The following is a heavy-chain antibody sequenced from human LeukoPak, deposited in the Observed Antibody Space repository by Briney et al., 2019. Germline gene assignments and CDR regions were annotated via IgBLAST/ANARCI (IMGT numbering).Heavy chain of an antibody. J-gene: IGHJ3*02. CDR1: GSIFTSYW. CDR2: IYPGDSDT. V-gene: IGHV5-51*01. CDR3: ARQAGLDAFDI. Sequence: GASLQISCKGSGSIFTSYWIGWVRQLPGKGLEWMGIIYPGDSDTRYSPSFQGQATISADKSISTAYLQWSSLKASDTAMYYCARQAGLDAFDIWGQGTMVTVSS.